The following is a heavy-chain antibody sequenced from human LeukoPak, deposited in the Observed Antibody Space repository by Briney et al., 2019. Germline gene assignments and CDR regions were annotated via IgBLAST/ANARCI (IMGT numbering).Heavy chain of an antibody. CDR2: IHHSGNT. D-gene: IGHD2-15*01. Sequence: SETLSLTCSVSGFSISSGYQWGWIRQSPGKGLEWIGTIHHSGNTDYNPSLESRVTMSVDTSKNEFSLKLNFVTAAATAVYYCARDTSSRWYLFDYWGQGTLVTVSS. CDR3: ARDTSSRWYLFDY. V-gene: IGHV4-38-2*02. CDR1: GFSISSGYQ. J-gene: IGHJ4*02.